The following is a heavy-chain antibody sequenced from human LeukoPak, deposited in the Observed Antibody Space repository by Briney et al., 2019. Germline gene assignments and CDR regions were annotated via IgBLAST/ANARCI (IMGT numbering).Heavy chain of an antibody. CDR1: GYTFTIYY. D-gene: IGHD4-17*01. CDR3: ARDGRQTTVTTPYGYYYYYMDV. Sequence: EASVTVSFTASGYTFTIYYMHWVRQAPGQGLEWMGIINPSGGSTSYAQKFQGRVTMTRDMSTSTVYMELSSLRSEDTAVYYCARDGRQTTVTTPYGYYYYYMDVWGKGTTVTVSS. V-gene: IGHV1-46*01. CDR2: INPSGGST. J-gene: IGHJ6*03.